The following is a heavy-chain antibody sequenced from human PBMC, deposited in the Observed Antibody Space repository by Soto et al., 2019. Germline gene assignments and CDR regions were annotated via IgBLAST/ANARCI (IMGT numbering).Heavy chain of an antibody. V-gene: IGHV4-38-2*01. J-gene: IGHJ4*02. CDR3: ARTDNVGYYEY. CDR1: GGSIISNYW. Sequence: SQTLSLTCALSGGSIISNYWWAWIRQAPGEGLVWIGSIYHSGTTYYKPSLESRVITSVDTSESRFALRLTSVTAADSAVYYCARTDNVGYYEYCGQGTLVTVSS. CDR2: IYHSGTT. D-gene: IGHD2-15*01.